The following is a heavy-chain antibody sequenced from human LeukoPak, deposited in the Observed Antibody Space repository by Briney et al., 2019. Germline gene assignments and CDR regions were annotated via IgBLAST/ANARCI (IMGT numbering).Heavy chain of an antibody. D-gene: IGHD5-12*01. Sequence: GGSLSLSCALSGRPFSSSIMHWVRRAPGKGLEWVAGMSFDGSQYYVEPVKGRFTISRDNSGNTVYLHMTSLRPEDTAVYFCAREGHTSGFCGSFDIWGQGTTVTISS. CDR1: GRPFSSSI. V-gene: IGHV3-30*03. J-gene: IGHJ3*02. CDR2: MSFDGSQ. CDR3: AREGHTSGFCGSFDI.